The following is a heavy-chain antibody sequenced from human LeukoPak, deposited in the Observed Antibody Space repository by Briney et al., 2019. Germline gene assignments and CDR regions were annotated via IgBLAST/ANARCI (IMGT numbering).Heavy chain of an antibody. D-gene: IGHD6-13*01. Sequence: PSETLSLTCTVSGYSISSGYYWGWIRQPPGKGLEWVSGINWNGGSTGYADSVKGRFTISRDNAKNSLYLQMNSLRAEDTALYYCAREDSSSWYVYFDYWGQGTLVTVSS. CDR3: AREDSSSWYVYFDY. J-gene: IGHJ4*02. CDR1: GYSISSGYY. CDR2: INWNGGST. V-gene: IGHV3-20*04.